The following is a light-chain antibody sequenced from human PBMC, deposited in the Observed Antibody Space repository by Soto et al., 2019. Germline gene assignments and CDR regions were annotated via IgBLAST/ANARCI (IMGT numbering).Light chain of an antibody. J-gene: IGLJ2*01. CDR1: SSDIGAYDY. CDR2: EVR. Sequence: QSVLTQPASVSGSPGQSITISCTGTSSDIGAYDYVSWFQQYSGKAPTLIIYEVRFRPSGVSSRFSGSKSGNTASLTISGPQTEDEADHYCGSYASATLIFGGGTKVTVL. CDR3: GSYASATLI. V-gene: IGLV2-14*03.